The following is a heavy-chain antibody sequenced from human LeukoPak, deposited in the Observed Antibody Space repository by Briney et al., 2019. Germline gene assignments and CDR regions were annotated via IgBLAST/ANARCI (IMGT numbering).Heavy chain of an antibody. CDR1: GFTFTNYA. Sequence: GGSLRLSCAGSGFTFTNYAMGWVRQAPGMGLEWVSAISGSGGSTYYADSVKGRVTISRDNSQNTLFLQMTGLRAEDTAVYYCAKSPDFWSAYPLDYWGQGTLVTVSS. CDR3: AKSPDFWSAYPLDY. J-gene: IGHJ4*02. CDR2: ISGSGGST. D-gene: IGHD3-3*01. V-gene: IGHV3-23*01.